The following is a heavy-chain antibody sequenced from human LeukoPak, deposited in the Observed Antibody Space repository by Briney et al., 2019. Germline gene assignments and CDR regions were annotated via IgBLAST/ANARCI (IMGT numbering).Heavy chain of an antibody. CDR1: GGPLSNYNYY. V-gene: IGHV4-39*07. CDR2: IYHSGSN. CDR3: ARDTRVHYYDSSGPVDY. D-gene: IGHD3-22*01. Sequence: PSETLSLTCTVSGGPLSNYNYYWGWLRQPPGTGLGWLGSIYHSGSNYYDPSHKSRVTIAEETSKTQFSLKLSSGTAADKAVYYCARDTRVHYYDSSGPVDYWGQGTLVTVSS. J-gene: IGHJ4*02.